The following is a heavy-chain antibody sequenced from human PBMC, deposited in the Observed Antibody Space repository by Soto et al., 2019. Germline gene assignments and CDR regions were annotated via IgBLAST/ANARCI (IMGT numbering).Heavy chain of an antibody. Sequence: ASVKVSCKASGYSFTDYHIHWVRQAPGQGLEWLGRINPKSGGTSTAQKFQGWVTMTTDTTISTASMELTRLTSDDTAIYYCARGDSTDCSNGVCSFFYNHDMDVWGQGTTVTVSS. CDR1: GYSFTDYH. D-gene: IGHD2-8*01. J-gene: IGHJ6*02. CDR3: ARGDSTDCSNGVCSFFYNHDMDV. CDR2: INPKSGGT. V-gene: IGHV1-2*04.